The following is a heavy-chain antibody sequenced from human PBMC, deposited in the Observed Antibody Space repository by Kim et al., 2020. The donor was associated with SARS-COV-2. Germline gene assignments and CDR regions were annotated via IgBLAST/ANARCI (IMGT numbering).Heavy chain of an antibody. J-gene: IGHJ6*02. Sequence: GGSLRLSCAASGFTFSSYSMNWVRQAPGKGLEWVSYISSSSSTIYYADSVKGRFTISRDNAKNSLYLQMNSLRDEDTAVYYCARDKPDSGSYPGYYYYGMYVWGQGTTVTVSS. D-gene: IGHD1-26*01. V-gene: IGHV3-48*02. CDR2: ISSSSSTI. CDR3: ARDKPDSGSYPGYYYYGMYV. CDR1: GFTFSSYS.